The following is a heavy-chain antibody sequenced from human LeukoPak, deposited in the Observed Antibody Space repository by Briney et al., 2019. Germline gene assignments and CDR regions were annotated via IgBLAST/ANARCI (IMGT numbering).Heavy chain of an antibody. J-gene: IGHJ5*02. CDR3: ASGAGGYSYSSFDP. V-gene: IGHV3-74*01. D-gene: IGHD5-18*01. Sequence: GWSLRLSCAASGFTFSSYWMHWVRQAPGKGLVWVSRINSDGSSTSYADSVKGRFTISRDNAKNTLYLQMNSLRAEDTTVYYCASGAGGYSYSSFDPWGQGTLVTVSS. CDR1: GFTFSSYW. CDR2: INSDGSST.